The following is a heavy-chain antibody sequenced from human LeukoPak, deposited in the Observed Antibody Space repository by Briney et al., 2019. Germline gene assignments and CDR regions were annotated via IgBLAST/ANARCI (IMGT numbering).Heavy chain of an antibody. CDR2: ISAYNGNT. Sequence: ASVKVSCKAYGYTFTSYGISWVRQAPGQGLEWMGWISAYNGNTNYAQKLQGRVTMTTDTSTSTAYMELRSLRSDDTAVYYCARLCSSTSCLNMGYYYMDVWGKGTTVTVSS. V-gene: IGHV1-18*01. CDR3: ARLCSSTSCLNMGYYYMDV. J-gene: IGHJ6*03. CDR1: GYTFTSYG. D-gene: IGHD2-2*01.